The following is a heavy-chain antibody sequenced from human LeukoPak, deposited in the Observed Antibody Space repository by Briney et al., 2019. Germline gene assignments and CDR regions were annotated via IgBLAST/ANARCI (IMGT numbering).Heavy chain of an antibody. CDR2: IYYSGST. CDR1: GGSISSSSYY. J-gene: IGHJ4*02. CDR3: ARHGFGELLHPDY. Sequence: SEALSLTCTVSGGSISSSSYYWGWIRQPPGKGLEWIGSIYYSGSTYYNPSLKSRVTISVDTSKNQFSLKLSSVTAADTAVYYCARHGFGELLHPDYWGQGTLVTVSS. D-gene: IGHD3-10*01. V-gene: IGHV4-39*01.